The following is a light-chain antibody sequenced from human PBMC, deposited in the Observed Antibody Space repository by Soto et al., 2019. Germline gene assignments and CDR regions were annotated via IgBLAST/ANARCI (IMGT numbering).Light chain of an antibody. CDR2: AAS. J-gene: IGKJ5*01. V-gene: IGKV1-17*01. CDR3: QQYVTSPSIT. Sequence: DIQMTQSPSSLSASVGDRVTITCRASEGIRNDLGWYQQKPGKAPKRLIFAASSLQSGVPSRFSGSGSGTDFTLTISRLDPEDFAVYYCQQYVTSPSITFGQGTRLEIK. CDR1: EGIRND.